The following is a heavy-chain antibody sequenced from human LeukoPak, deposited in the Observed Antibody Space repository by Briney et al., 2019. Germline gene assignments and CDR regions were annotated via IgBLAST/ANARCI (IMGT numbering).Heavy chain of an antibody. V-gene: IGHV4-34*01. J-gene: IGHJ4*02. Sequence: SETLSLTCAVYGGSFSGYYWSWIRQPPGKGLEWIGEINHSGSTNYNPSLKSRVTISVDTSKNQFSLKLSSVTAADTALYYWARGLGFYGSGGCDFWGQGTLVTVS. D-gene: IGHD3-10*01. CDR1: GGSFSGYY. CDR2: INHSGST. CDR3: ARGLGFYGSGGCDF.